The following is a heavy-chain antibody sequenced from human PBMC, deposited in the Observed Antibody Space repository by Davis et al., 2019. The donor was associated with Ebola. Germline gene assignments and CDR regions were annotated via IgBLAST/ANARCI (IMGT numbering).Heavy chain of an antibody. Sequence: GESLKISCAASGFTFSSYWMHWVRQAPGKGLVWVSRIKTDGSTTIYADSVKGRFTISRDNAKNTLYLQMNSLRAEDTAVYYCARDLSWILFNYWGQGTLVIVSS. J-gene: IGHJ4*02. CDR2: IKTDGSTT. CDR1: GFTFSSYW. CDR3: ARDLSWILFNY. D-gene: IGHD2-2*03. V-gene: IGHV3-74*01.